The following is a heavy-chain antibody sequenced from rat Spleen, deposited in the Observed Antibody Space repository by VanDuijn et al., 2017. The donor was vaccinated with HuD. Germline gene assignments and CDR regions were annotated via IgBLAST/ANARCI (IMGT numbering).Heavy chain of an antibody. J-gene: IGHJ2*01. Sequence: EVQLVESGGGLVQPGRSLKLSCAASGFTFSNYDMVWVRQAPTKGLEWVASISTGGPSAHYRDSVKGRFTISRDNAKSSLYLQMDSLRSGDTAPXYCAXHGYXSYFDXXGQGVMVTVSS. CDR3: AXHGYXSYFDX. CDR2: ISTGGPSA. V-gene: IGHV5-25*01. D-gene: IGHD1-9*01. CDR1: GFTFSNYD.